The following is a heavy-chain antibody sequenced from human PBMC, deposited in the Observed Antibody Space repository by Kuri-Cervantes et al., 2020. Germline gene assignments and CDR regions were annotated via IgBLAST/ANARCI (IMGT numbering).Heavy chain of an antibody. Sequence: SETLSLTCVVFGDSINSDKWWSWIRQPPGKGLEWIGKINHSGSSNYNPSLKSRVTISVDTSKNQFSLKLSSVTAADTAVYYCARLAPALYSSGWQGYFDYWGQGTLVTVSS. CDR3: ARLAPALYSSGWQGYFDY. D-gene: IGHD6-19*01. CDR2: INHSGSS. J-gene: IGHJ4*02. V-gene: IGHV4/OR15-8*01. CDR1: GDSINSDKW.